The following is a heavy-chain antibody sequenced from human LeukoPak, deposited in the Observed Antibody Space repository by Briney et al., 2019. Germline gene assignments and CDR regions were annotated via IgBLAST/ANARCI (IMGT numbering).Heavy chain of an antibody. D-gene: IGHD6-6*01. Sequence: GGSLRLSCAASGFTFSSYAMHWVRQAPGKGLEWVAVTSYDGSNKYYADSVKGRFTISRDNSKNTLYLQMNSLRAEDTAVYYCAREGVFTDYYYMDVWGKGTTVTVSS. CDR1: GFTFSSYA. J-gene: IGHJ6*03. CDR2: TSYDGSNK. CDR3: AREGVFTDYYYMDV. V-gene: IGHV3-30*04.